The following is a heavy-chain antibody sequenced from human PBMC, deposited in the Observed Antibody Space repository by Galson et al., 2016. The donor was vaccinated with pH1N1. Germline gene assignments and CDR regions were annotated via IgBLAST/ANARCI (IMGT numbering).Heavy chain of an antibody. V-gene: IGHV1-2*06. CDR3: AKASDLSAYDLDYFDY. J-gene: IGHJ4*02. D-gene: IGHD5-12*01. CDR1: GYTFTSFY. CDR2: INPDRGDS. Sequence: SVKVSCKASGYTFTSFYIHWVRQAPGQGLEWMGRINPDRGDSNFAQTFQGRVAMTSDTSISTAYLELSSLRSDDTAFYYCAKASDLSAYDLDYFDYWGQGTLVTVSS.